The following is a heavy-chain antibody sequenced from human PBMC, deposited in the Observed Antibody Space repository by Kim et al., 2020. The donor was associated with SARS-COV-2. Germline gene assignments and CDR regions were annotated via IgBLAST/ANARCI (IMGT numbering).Heavy chain of an antibody. Sequence: SSVKVSCKASGGTFSSYAISWVRQAPGQGLEWMGRIIPILGIANYAQKFQGRVTITADKSTSTAYMELSSLRSEDTAVYYCARDQPSVGSYYGVYYYGMDVWGQGTTVTVSS. J-gene: IGHJ6*02. V-gene: IGHV1-69*04. D-gene: IGHD1-26*01. CDR2: IIPILGIA. CDR3: ARDQPSVGSYYGVYYYGMDV. CDR1: GGTFSSYA.